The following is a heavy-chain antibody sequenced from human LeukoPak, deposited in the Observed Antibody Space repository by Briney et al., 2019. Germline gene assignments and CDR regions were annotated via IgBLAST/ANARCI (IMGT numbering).Heavy chain of an antibody. CDR2: IYYSGST. J-gene: IGHJ4*02. CDR3: ARWVAARARYYFDY. Sequence: PSETLSLTCTVSGDSISSYYWNWIRQPPGKGLEWIGYIYYSGSTKYNPSLKSRVTISVDTSKNQFSLKLSSVTAADTAVYYCARWVAARARYYFDYWGQGTLVTVSS. D-gene: IGHD6-6*01. CDR1: GDSISSYY. V-gene: IGHV4-59*01.